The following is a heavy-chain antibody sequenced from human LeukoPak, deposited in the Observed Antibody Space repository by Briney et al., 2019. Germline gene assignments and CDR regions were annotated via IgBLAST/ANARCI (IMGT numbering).Heavy chain of an antibody. CDR3: ARSPSGYRFDS. CDR2: ISNSGST. Sequence: PSETLSLTCVVSGGSINRGTFFWTWIRKPPGKGLEWIGYISNSGSTNYHPSLKSRVTISSDTSKTQFTLKLTSVTAADTAVYYCARSPSGYRFDSRGQGTLVTVSS. J-gene: IGHJ4*02. CDR1: GGSINRGTFF. V-gene: IGHV4-61*01. D-gene: IGHD3-22*01.